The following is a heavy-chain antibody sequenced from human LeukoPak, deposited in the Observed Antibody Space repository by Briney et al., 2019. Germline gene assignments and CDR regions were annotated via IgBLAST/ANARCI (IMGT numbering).Heavy chain of an antibody. CDR1: GYTFTSYG. V-gene: IGHV1-2*02. J-gene: IGHJ4*02. Sequence: ASVKVSCKASGYTFTSYGISWVRQAPGQGLEWMGWINPNSGGTNYAQKFQGRVTMTRDTSISTAYMELSRLRSDDTAVYYCARDRDTAMAKPDYWGQGTLVTVSS. CDR2: INPNSGGT. D-gene: IGHD5-18*01. CDR3: ARDRDTAMAKPDY.